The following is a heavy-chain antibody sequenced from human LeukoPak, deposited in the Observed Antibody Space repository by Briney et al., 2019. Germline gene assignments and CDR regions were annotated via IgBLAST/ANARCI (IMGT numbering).Heavy chain of an antibody. D-gene: IGHD3-22*01. CDR3: AKTQDFYDSSGYYYYYMDV. CDR2: MSDSGGST. J-gene: IGHJ6*03. CDR1: GFTFSSYA. Sequence: GGSLRLSCAASGFTFSSYAMSWVRQAPGKGLEWVSAMSDSGGSTYHADSVKGRFTISRDNSKNTLYLQMNSLRAEDTAVYYCAKTQDFYDSSGYYYYYMDVWGKGTTVTVSS. V-gene: IGHV3-23*01.